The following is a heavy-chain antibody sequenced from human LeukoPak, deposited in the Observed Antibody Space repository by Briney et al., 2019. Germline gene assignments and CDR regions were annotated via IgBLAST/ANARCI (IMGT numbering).Heavy chain of an antibody. CDR1: GFTFSSYW. CDR3: ARDDWQQLLFDY. D-gene: IGHD6-13*01. CDR2: IKQDGSEK. J-gene: IGHJ4*02. Sequence: GGSLRLSCAASGFTFSSYWMSWVRQAPGKGLEWVADIKQDGSEKYYADSVKGRFTISRDNAKNSLYLQMNSLRAEDTAVYYCARDDWQQLLFDYWGQGTLVTVSS. V-gene: IGHV3-7*03.